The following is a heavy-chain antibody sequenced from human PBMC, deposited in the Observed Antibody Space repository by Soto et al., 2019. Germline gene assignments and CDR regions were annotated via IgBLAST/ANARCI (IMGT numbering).Heavy chain of an antibody. V-gene: IGHV4-4*02. D-gene: IGHD4-4*01. CDR3: ATQTLSYTWDV. CDR1: GGSITNTKW. J-gene: IGHJ6*02. CDR2: ISRSEGS. Sequence: QVQLQESGPGLVKPSGTLSLSCAVSGGSITNTKWWTWVRQAPGKGLEWIGAISRSEGSTYNPSLKGRVAMSLETANHQCSLGLSSVTAADTAVYYCATQTLSYTWDVWGQGTTVTVS.